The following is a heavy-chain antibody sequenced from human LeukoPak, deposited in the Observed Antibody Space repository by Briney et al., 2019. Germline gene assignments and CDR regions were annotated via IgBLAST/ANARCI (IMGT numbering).Heavy chain of an antibody. CDR1: GYTFTGYY. J-gene: IGHJ5*02. Sequence: GASVKVSCKASGYTFTGYYMHWVRQAPGQGLEWMGWINPNSGGTNYAQKFQGRVTMTRDTSISTAYMELSRLRSDDTAVYYCARSEYSSQNWFDPWGQGTLVTVSS. V-gene: IGHV1-2*02. CDR3: ARSEYSSQNWFDP. CDR2: INPNSGGT. D-gene: IGHD6-6*01.